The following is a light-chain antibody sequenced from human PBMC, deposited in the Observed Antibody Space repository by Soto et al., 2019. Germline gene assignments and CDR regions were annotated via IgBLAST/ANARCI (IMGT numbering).Light chain of an antibody. CDR3: QQSYSTPYT. Sequence: GDRVTITCWASQTISSYLNWYQQKPGKAPKLLIYAASSLQSGVPSRFSGSESATDFTLTISSLQPEDFETYYCQQSYSTPYTFGQGTELEIK. CDR2: AAS. V-gene: IGKV1-39*01. J-gene: IGKJ2*01. CDR1: QTISSY.